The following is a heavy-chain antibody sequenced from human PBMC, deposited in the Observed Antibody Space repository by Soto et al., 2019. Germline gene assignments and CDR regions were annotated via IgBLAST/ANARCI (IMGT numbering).Heavy chain of an antibody. V-gene: IGHV5-51*03. Sequence: EVQLVQSGAEVKKPGESLRISCKGSGYSFTTYWIGWVRQMPGKGLEWMGIIYPGDSDTRYSPSFQGQVTISADKSISTAYLQWSSLKASDTAMYYCARIKYCSSTGCYGGGMDVWGQGTTVTVSS. CDR3: ARIKYCSSTGCYGGGMDV. D-gene: IGHD2-2*01. J-gene: IGHJ6*02. CDR1: GYSFTTYW. CDR2: IYPGDSDT.